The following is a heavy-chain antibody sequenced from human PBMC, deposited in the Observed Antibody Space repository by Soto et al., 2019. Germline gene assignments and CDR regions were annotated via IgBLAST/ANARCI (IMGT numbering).Heavy chain of an antibody. Sequence: QVQLQQWGAGLLKPSETLSLTCAVYGESFSGYYWCWIRQPPGKGLEWIGEINHSGSTNYNPSLNSRVTMSVDTSKDQFSLKLSSVTAADTAMYYCAGNIVATISSFDSWGQGTLVTVSS. J-gene: IGHJ4*02. D-gene: IGHD5-12*01. CDR1: GESFSGYY. CDR2: INHSGST. V-gene: IGHV4-34*02. CDR3: AGNIVATISSFDS.